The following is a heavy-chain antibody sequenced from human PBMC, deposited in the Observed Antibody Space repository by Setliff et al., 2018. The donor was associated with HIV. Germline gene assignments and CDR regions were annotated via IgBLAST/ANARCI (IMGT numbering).Heavy chain of an antibody. Sequence: TSETLSLTCAVYGGSFNAYYWGWIRQPPGKGLEWIGSIFHSGRTYYNPSLKSRVTISVDTSKNQFSLKLSSVTAADTAVYYCARRSGWSLDYWGQGTLVTVSS. CDR1: GGSFNAYY. CDR2: IFHSGRT. J-gene: IGHJ4*02. D-gene: IGHD6-13*01. CDR3: ARRSGWSLDY. V-gene: IGHV4-34*12.